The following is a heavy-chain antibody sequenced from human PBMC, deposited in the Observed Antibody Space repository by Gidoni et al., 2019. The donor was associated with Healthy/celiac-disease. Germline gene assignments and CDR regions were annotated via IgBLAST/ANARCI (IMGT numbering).Heavy chain of an antibody. V-gene: IGHV4-34*01. CDR2: INHSGST. CDR3: ARLISRRAAARIGGGGMDV. Sequence: QVQLQQWGAGLLKPSETLSLTCAVYGGSFSGYYWSWIRQPPGKGLEWIGEINHSGSTNYNPSLKSRVTISVDTSKNQFSLKLSSVTAADTAVYYCARLISRRAAARIGGGGMDVWGQGTTVTVSS. D-gene: IGHD6-6*01. J-gene: IGHJ6*02. CDR1: GGSFSGYY.